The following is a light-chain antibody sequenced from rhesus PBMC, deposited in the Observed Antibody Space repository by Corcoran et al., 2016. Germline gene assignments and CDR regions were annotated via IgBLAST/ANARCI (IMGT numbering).Light chain of an antibody. CDR2: KAS. CDR3: QQYGGSPPT. Sequence: DIQMTQSPSSLSASVGDTVTIACRSSQSISRFLAWYQQKPGQAPKLLIYKASTLEGVVPSRFSGSGCGTDFTLTISNLQSEDFATYYWQQYGGSPPTFGQGTKVEIK. V-gene: IGKV1-22*01. J-gene: IGKJ1*01. CDR1: QSISRF.